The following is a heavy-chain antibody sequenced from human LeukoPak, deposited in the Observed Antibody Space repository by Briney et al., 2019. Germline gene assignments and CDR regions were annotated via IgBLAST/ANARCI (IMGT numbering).Heavy chain of an antibody. V-gene: IGHV1-69*04. CDR2: IIPILGIA. D-gene: IGHD6-19*01. J-gene: IGHJ4*02. Sequence: SVKVSCKASGDTFSSYAISCVRQAPGQGLEWMGRIIPILGIANYAQKFQGRVTITAGKSTSTAYMELSSLRSEDTDVYYCARDRARPGYSSGWYYDYWGQGTLVTVSS. CDR3: ARDRARPGYSSGWYYDY. CDR1: GDTFSSYA.